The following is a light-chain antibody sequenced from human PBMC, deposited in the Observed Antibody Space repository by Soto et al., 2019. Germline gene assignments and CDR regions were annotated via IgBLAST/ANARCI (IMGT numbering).Light chain of an antibody. Sequence: DIQMTQSPSTLSASVGDRVTITCRASQRISSWLAWYQQKPGKAPKLLIYKASSLESGVPSRFSGSGSGTEFTRTISILQPDDFATYYCQQYNDYSGPFGQGTTVDIK. CDR3: QQYNDYSGP. V-gene: IGKV1-5*03. CDR1: QRISSW. J-gene: IGKJ1*01. CDR2: KAS.